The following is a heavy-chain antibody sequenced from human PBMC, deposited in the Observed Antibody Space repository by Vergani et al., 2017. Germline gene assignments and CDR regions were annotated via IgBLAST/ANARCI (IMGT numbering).Heavy chain of an antibody. CDR3: AREGYYGSGSYYYYYGMDV. V-gene: IGHV3-53*04. J-gene: IGHJ6*02. Sequence: EVQLVESGGGLVQPGGSLRLSCAASGFTVSSNYMSWVRQAPGKGLEWVSVIYSGGSTYYADSVKARFTISRHNSKNTLYLQMNSLRAEDTAVYYCAREGYYGSGSYYYYYGMDVWGQGTTVTVSS. CDR2: IYSGGST. CDR1: GFTVSSNY. D-gene: IGHD3-10*01.